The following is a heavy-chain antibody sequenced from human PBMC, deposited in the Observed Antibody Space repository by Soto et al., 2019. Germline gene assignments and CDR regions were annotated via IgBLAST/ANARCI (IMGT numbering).Heavy chain of an antibody. Sequence: GGSLRLSCAASRFTFSSYDMHWVRQAPGKGLEWVAVISYDGSNKNYADSVKGRFTISRDNSKNTLYLQMNSLRTEDTAVFYCAKPQGPFGETYYYGLDVWGQGTTVTVSS. D-gene: IGHD3-10*01. CDR1: RFTFSSYD. J-gene: IGHJ6*02. CDR3: AKPQGPFGETYYYGLDV. V-gene: IGHV3-30*18. CDR2: ISYDGSNK.